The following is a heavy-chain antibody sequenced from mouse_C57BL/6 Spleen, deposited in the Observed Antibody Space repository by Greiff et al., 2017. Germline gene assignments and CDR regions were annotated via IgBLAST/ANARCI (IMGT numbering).Heavy chain of an antibody. V-gene: IGHV1-81*01. J-gene: IGHJ4*01. Sequence: QVQLKEPGAELARPGASVKLSCKASGYTFTSYGISWVKQRTGQGLEWIGEIYPSSGNTYYNEKFKGKATLTADKSSSTAYMELRSLTSEDSAVYICAGTGPGRAMDYWGQGTSVTVSS. CDR2: IYPSSGNT. D-gene: IGHD3-3*01. CDR1: GYTFTSYG. CDR3: AGTGPGRAMDY.